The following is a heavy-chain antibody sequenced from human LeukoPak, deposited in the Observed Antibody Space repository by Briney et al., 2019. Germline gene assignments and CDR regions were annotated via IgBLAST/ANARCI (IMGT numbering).Heavy chain of an antibody. D-gene: IGHD3-10*01. V-gene: IGHV3-21*01. Sequence: PGGSLRLSCAASGFTFGSYSMNWVRQAPGKGLEWVSSISSSSSYIYYADSVKGRFTISRDNAKNSLYLQMNSLRAEDTAVYYCARDRGVSPDLDYWGQGTLVTVSS. CDR1: GFTFGSYS. CDR2: ISSSSSYI. J-gene: IGHJ4*02. CDR3: ARDRGVSPDLDY.